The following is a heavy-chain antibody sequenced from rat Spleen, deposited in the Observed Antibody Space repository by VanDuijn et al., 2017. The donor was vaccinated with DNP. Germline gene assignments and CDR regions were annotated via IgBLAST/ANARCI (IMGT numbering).Heavy chain of an antibody. J-gene: IGHJ1*01. CDR2: ISYSGNT. V-gene: IGHV3-1*01. CDR3: ASYYYDGYYPNWHFDF. CDR1: GYSITSDY. Sequence: EVQLQESGPGLVKPSQSLSLTCSVTGYSITSDYWGWIRKFPGNKMEWIGHISYSGNTTYNPSLKSRISITRDTSKNQFFLQLNSVTTEDTATYFCASYYYDGYYPNWHFDFWGPGTMVTVSS. D-gene: IGHD1-12*03.